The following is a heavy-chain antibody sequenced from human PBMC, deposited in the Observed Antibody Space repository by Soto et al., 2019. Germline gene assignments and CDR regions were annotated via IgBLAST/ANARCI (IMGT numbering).Heavy chain of an antibody. J-gene: IGHJ6*02. CDR2: INPNSGGT. D-gene: IGHD3-3*01. CDR3: ARDTPSYDFWSGPLTPYYYYYGMDV. Sequence: ASVKVSCKASGYTFTGYYMHWVRQAPGQGLEWMGWINPNSGGTNYAQKFQGRVTMTRDTSISTAYMELSRLRSDDTAVYYCARDTPSYDFWSGPLTPYYYYYGMDVWGQGTTVTVSS. CDR1: GYTFTGYY. V-gene: IGHV1-2*02.